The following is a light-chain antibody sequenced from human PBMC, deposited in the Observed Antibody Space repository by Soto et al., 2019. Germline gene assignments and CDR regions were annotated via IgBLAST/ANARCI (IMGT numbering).Light chain of an antibody. CDR3: LQDYRYPLT. Sequence: AIQMTQSPSSLSASIGDRVTITCRASEGIASDLDWYQQKPGKAPKLLIYAASTLQGGVPSRFSGSGSGTDFTLTISSLQPEDFATYYCLQDYRYPLTFGQGTRVEIK. CDR1: EGIASD. V-gene: IGKV1-6*02. CDR2: AAS. J-gene: IGKJ1*01.